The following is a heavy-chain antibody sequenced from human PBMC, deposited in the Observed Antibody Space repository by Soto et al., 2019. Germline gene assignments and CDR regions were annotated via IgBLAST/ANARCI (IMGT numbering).Heavy chain of an antibody. CDR2: IYYSGST. CDR3: ASRWAGDYEDTDY. V-gene: IGHV4-31*03. Sequence: QVQLQESGPGLVKPSQTLSLTCTVSGGSISSGGYYWSWIRQHPGKGLEWIGYIYYSGSTYYNPSLWNRVTISVDTSKNQFSLKLSSVTAADTAVYYCASRWAGDYEDTDYWGKGTLVTVSS. J-gene: IGHJ4*02. CDR1: GGSISSGGYY. D-gene: IGHD4-17*01.